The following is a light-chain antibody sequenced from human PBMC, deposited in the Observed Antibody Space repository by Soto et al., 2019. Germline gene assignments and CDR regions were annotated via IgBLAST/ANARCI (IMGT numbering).Light chain of an antibody. CDR2: GAS. Sequence: EIILTQSPDTLSLSPGERATLSCRASQTVSSNYLAWCQQRPGQAPRLLIYGASRRATGIPDRFSGSGSGTDFILTISRLEPEDFAVYYCQHYDNSPPSVTFGPGTKVDIK. V-gene: IGKV3-20*01. CDR3: QHYDNSPPSVT. J-gene: IGKJ3*01. CDR1: QTVSSNY.